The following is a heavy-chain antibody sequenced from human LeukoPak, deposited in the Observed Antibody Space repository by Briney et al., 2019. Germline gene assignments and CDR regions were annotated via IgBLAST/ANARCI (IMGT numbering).Heavy chain of an antibody. CDR3: ARTTAKASTPYFDY. CDR1: GYSISSGYY. Sequence: SETLSLTCTVSGYSISSGYYWSWIRQPAGKGLEWIGRIYTSGSTNYNPSLKTRVTISLDTSKNQFSLIVSSVTAADTAVYYCARTTAKASTPYFDYWGQGTLVTVSS. D-gene: IGHD4-11*01. J-gene: IGHJ4*02. V-gene: IGHV4-61*02. CDR2: IYTSGST.